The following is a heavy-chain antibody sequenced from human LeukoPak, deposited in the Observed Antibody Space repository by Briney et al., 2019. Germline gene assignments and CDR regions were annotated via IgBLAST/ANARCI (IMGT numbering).Heavy chain of an antibody. CDR2: IRSDGRNE. CDR3: AEELGGMTSPPVLGH. D-gene: IGHD3-16*01. CDR1: GFTFSSYG. V-gene: IGHV3-30*02. J-gene: IGHJ4*02. Sequence: GGSLTLSCAASGFTFSSYGIHWVRQAPGKGLEWVAFIRSDGRNEYYADSVEGRFTISRDNSRNMLYLQLSSQTPEDTAVFYCAEELGGMTSPPVLGHWGQGTLVTVSS.